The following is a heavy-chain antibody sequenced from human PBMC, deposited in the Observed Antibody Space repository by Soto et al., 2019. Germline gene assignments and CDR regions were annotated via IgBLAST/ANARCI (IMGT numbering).Heavy chain of an antibody. V-gene: IGHV1-8*01. D-gene: IGHD6-13*01. J-gene: IGHJ5*01. CDR3: ARGAPLDSSNWSLDF. CDR1: GYTFTSYD. Sequence: QVQLVQSGAEVKKPGASVRVSCKASGYTFTSYDINWVRQATGQGLEWMGWMNPTSGDTVFAQKFEGRVTMTKNTSINTAYMELSRLKSDDTAMYYCARGAPLDSSNWSLDFWGHGTLVTVSS. CDR2: MNPTSGDT.